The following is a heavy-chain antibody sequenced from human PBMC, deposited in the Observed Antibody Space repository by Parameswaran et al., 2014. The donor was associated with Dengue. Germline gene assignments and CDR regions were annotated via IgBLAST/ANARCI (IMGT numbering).Heavy chain of an antibody. D-gene: IGHD5-12*01. Sequence: WVRQAPGQGLEWMGWISAYNGNTNYAQKLQGRVTMTTDTSTSTAYMELRSLRSDDTAVYYCARDLGGYEHYYYYGMDVWGQGTTVTVSS. CDR3: ARDLGGYEHYYYYGMDV. CDR2: ISAYNGNT. J-gene: IGHJ6*02. V-gene: IGHV1-18*01.